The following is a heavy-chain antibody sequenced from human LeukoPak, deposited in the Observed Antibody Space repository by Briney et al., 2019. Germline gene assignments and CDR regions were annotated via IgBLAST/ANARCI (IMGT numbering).Heavy chain of an antibody. CDR3: AKDSSGYYLTPRGGFDY. CDR2: IKQDGSEK. Sequence: PGGSLRLSCAASGFTFSSYWMSWVRQAPGKGLEWVANIKQDGSEKYYVDSVKGRFTISRDNSKNTLYLQMNSLRAEDTAVYYCAKDSSGYYLTPRGGFDYWGQGTLVTVSS. CDR1: GFTFSSYW. J-gene: IGHJ4*02. D-gene: IGHD3-22*01. V-gene: IGHV3-7*03.